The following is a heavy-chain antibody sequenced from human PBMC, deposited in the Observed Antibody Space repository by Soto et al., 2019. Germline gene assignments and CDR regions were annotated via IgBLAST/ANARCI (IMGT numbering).Heavy chain of an antibody. Sequence: QVQLVQSGAEEKKPGASVKVSCKAPGSTCTGYVWHWVRQPPGQRLEGMGWINAGKGNPKYSQKFQGRVTFTRDTSASTAYRELSSLRSEDTAVYYCARSIVVVTALDYWGQGTLVTVSS. V-gene: IGHV1-3*05. D-gene: IGHD2-21*02. CDR1: GSTCTGYV. J-gene: IGHJ4*02. CDR3: ARSIVVVTALDY. CDR2: INAGKGNP.